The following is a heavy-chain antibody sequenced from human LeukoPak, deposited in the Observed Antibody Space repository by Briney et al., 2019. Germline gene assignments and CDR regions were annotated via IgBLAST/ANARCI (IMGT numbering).Heavy chain of an antibody. Sequence: SETLSLTCTVSGGSINNSYWTWIRQPPGKGLEWIGHIYYSGSTNYSPSLKSRVTISVDTPKNQFSLKLSSVTAADTAVYYCARLSSLANIAARGRTWLDPWGQGSLVTVSS. V-gene: IGHV4-59*01. CDR1: GGSINNSY. CDR2: IYYSGST. D-gene: IGHD6-6*01. CDR3: ARLSSLANIAARGRTWLDP. J-gene: IGHJ5*02.